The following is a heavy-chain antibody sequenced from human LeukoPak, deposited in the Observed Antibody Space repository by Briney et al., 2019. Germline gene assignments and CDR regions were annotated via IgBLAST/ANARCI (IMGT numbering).Heavy chain of an antibody. D-gene: IGHD2-2*03. Sequence: PGGSLRLSCVASGFTFSSYAMHWVRQAPGKGLEWVAVISYDGSNKYYADSVKGRFTISRDNSKNTLYLQMNSLRAEDTAVYYCARDMGIVVVPAAENWFDPWGQGTLVTVSS. CDR3: ARDMGIVVVPAAENWFDP. J-gene: IGHJ5*02. CDR2: ISYDGSNK. CDR1: GFTFSSYA. V-gene: IGHV3-30*01.